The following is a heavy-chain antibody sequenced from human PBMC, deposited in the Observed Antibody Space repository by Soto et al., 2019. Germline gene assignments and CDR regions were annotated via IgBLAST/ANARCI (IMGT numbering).Heavy chain of an antibody. CDR3: ARGRHILTGYYTGRGGRFDP. V-gene: IGHV5-51*01. CDR2: IYPGDSDT. Sequence: GESLKISCKGSGYSFSSYWIAWVRQMPGRGLEWMGIIYPGDSDTRYSPSFQGQVTISADKSISTAYLQWSSLKASDSAMYYCARGRHILTGYYTGRGGRFDPWGQGTLVTVSS. J-gene: IGHJ5*02. CDR1: GYSFSSYW. D-gene: IGHD3-9*01.